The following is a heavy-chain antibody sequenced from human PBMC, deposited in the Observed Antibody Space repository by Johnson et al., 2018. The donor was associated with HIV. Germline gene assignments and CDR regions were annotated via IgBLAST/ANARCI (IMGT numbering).Heavy chain of an antibody. D-gene: IGHD3-22*01. J-gene: IGHJ3*02. Sequence: VQLVESGGGLVQPGGSLRLSCAASGFTFSSYAMHWVRQAPGKGLEYVSAISSSGGSTYYANSVKGSFTISRDNSKNTLYLQMNSLRAEDTAVYYCARRIYYYDSSGTEDAFDIWGQGTMVTVSS. CDR3: ARRIYYYDSSGTEDAFDI. CDR1: GFTFSSYA. V-gene: IGHV3-64*01. CDR2: ISSSGGST.